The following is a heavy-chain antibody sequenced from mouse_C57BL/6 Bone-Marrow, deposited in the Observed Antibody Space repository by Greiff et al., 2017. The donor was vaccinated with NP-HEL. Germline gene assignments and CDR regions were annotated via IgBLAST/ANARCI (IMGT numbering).Heavy chain of an antibody. D-gene: IGHD1-1*01. CDR3: ARDYYGRSFAY. CDR1: GYTFTDYY. V-gene: IGHV1-26*01. Sequence: VQLQQSGPELVKPGASVKISCKASGYTFTDYYMNWVKQSHGKSLEWIGDINPNNGGTSYNQKFKGKATLTVDKSSRTAYMELRSLTSEDSAVYYCARDYYGRSFAYWGQGTLVTVSA. J-gene: IGHJ3*01. CDR2: INPNNGGT.